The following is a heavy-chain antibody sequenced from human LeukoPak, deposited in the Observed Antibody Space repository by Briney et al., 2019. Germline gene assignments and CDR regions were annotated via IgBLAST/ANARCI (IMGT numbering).Heavy chain of an antibody. CDR2: IYYSGST. D-gene: IGHD2-8*01. V-gene: IGHV4-59*01. CDR1: GASISSYY. CDR3: ARAPDCTNGLCYFDY. Sequence: SETLSLTCSVSGASISSYYWSWIRQPPGKGLEWIAYIYYSGSTNYNPSLKSRVTISLDTSKNQFSLRLSSVTAADTALYYCARAPDCTNGLCYFDYWGQGTLVTVSS. J-gene: IGHJ4*02.